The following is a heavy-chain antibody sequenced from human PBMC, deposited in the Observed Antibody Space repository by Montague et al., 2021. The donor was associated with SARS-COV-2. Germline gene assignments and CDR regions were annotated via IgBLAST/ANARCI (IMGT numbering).Heavy chain of an antibody. D-gene: IGHD3-22*01. V-gene: IGHV1-2*02. CDR2: INPNRGGT. CDR3: ARDLVVSHAMDV. CDR1: GYTFSAYY. Sequence: SVKVSCKASGYTFSAYYIHWLRQAPGQGLEYMGWINPNRGGTNFAQRFHGRVTLTRDTTLSTVHMELTRLTSDDTAVYYCARDLVVSHAMDVWGQGTTVTVSS. J-gene: IGHJ6*02.